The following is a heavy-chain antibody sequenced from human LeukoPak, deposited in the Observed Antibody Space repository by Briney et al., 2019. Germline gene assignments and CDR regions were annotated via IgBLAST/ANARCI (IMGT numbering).Heavy chain of an antibody. J-gene: IGHJ4*02. Sequence: SETLSLTCAVYGGSFSGYYWSWIRQPPGKGLEWIGEINHSGSTNYNPSLKSRVTISVDTSKNQFSLKLSSVTAADTAVYYCARGLRYSSSWYYLFDYWGQGTLDTVSS. V-gene: IGHV4-34*01. CDR3: ARGLRYSSSWYYLFDY. D-gene: IGHD6-13*01. CDR2: INHSGST. CDR1: GGSFSGYY.